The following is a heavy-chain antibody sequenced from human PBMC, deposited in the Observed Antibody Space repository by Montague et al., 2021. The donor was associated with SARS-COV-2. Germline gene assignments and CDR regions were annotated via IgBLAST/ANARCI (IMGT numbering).Heavy chain of an antibody. CDR3: ARSPTVSGMPATISWYFDL. Sequence: SLRLSFAASGFTFSAYAMSWVRQAPGKGLEWVSSVFASGSGTYYADSVKGRFTISRDNSKSTLFLQMSSLRAEDTSIYYCARSPTVSGMPATISWYFDLWGRGTLVTASS. CDR1: GFTFSAYA. CDR2: VFASGSGT. V-gene: IGHV3-23*03. J-gene: IGHJ2*01. D-gene: IGHD1-26*01.